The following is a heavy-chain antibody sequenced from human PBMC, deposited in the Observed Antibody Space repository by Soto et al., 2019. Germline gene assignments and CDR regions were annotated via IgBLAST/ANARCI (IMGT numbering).Heavy chain of an antibody. Sequence: LRLSCAASGFTFSSYGMHWVRQAPGKGLEWVAVISYDGSNKYYADSVKGRFTISRDNSKNTLYLQMNSLRAEDTAVYYCAKAPYSGYEIDYWGQGTLVTVSS. V-gene: IGHV3-30*18. CDR1: GFTFSSYG. J-gene: IGHJ4*02. CDR3: AKAPYSGYEIDY. D-gene: IGHD5-12*01. CDR2: ISYDGSNK.